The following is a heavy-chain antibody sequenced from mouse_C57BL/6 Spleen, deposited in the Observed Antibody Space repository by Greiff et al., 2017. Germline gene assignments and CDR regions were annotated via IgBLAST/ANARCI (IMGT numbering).Heavy chain of an antibody. D-gene: IGHD2-2*01. CDR2: ISYDGSN. CDR1: GYSITSGSY. V-gene: IGHV3-6*01. CDR3: AREGNGYDSWFAY. Sequence: VQLQQSGPGLVKPSQSLSLTCSVTGYSITSGSYWNWIRQFPGNKLEWMGYISYDGSNNYNPSLKHRISITRDTSKNQFFLKLNSVTTEDTATYYCAREGNGYDSWFAYWGQGTLVTVSA. J-gene: IGHJ3*01.